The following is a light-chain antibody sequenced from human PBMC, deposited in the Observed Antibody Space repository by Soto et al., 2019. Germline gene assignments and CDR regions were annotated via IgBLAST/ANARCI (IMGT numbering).Light chain of an antibody. Sequence: EIVMTQSPATLSVSPGERATLSCRASQSVSSNLAWYQQKPGQAPRLLIYGASTRATGIPARFSGSGSGTEFTLTISSLQPEDFAVYYCQQYNNWPGTFGQGTKVDIK. CDR1: QSVSSN. CDR2: GAS. J-gene: IGKJ1*01. CDR3: QQYNNWPGT. V-gene: IGKV3-15*01.